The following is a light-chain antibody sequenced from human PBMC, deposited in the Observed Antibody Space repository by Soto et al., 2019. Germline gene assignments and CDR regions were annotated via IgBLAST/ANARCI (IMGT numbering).Light chain of an antibody. V-gene: IGLV1-40*01. CDR1: SSNIGAGYD. J-gene: IGLJ2*01. CDR2: GNN. Sequence: QPVLTQPPAVSGAPGQRVTISCTGSSSNIGAGYDVHWYQQLPGKAPKLLIYGNNNRPSGVPDRFSGSRSGTSASLAITGLQAEDEADYYCQSYDNSLSGDVVFGGGTKLTVL. CDR3: QSYDNSLSGDVV.